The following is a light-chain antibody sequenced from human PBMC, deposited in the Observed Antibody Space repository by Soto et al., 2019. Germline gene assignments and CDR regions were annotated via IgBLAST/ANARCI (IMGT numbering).Light chain of an antibody. V-gene: IGKV1-5*03. CDR2: KAS. J-gene: IGKJ1*01. Sequence: DSKMPQSPYTLYESIGDRVTITCRASQTISSWLAWYQQKPGKAPKLLIYKASTLKSGVPSRFSGSGSGTEFTLTISSLQPDDFATYYCQHYISYSEAFGQGA. CDR1: QTISSW. CDR3: QHYISYSEA.